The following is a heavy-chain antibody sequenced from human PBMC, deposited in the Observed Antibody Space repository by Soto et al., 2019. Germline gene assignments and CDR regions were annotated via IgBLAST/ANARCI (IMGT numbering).Heavy chain of an antibody. CDR3: AKQTGYSSGWYSVLEYYFDY. Sequence: GGSLRLSCAASGFTFSSYGMHWVRQAPGKGLEWVAVISYDGSNKYYADSVKGRLTISRDNYKNTLYLQMNSLRAEDTAVYYCAKQTGYSSGWYSVLEYYFDYWGQGTLVTVSS. D-gene: IGHD6-19*01. J-gene: IGHJ4*02. V-gene: IGHV3-30*18. CDR1: GFTFSSYG. CDR2: ISYDGSNK.